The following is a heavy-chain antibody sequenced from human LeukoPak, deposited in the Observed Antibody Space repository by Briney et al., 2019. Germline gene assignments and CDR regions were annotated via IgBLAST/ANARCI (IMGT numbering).Heavy chain of an antibody. CDR3: ARHEEEDGYNAKTFDY. J-gene: IGHJ4*02. CDR1: GGSISRGDYY. D-gene: IGHD5-24*01. Sequence: SQTLSLTCTVSGGSISRGDYYWTWIRQPPGKGLEWIGYIYYSGSTYYNPSLKSRVTISVDTSKNQFSLKLSSVTAADTAVYYCARHEEEDGYNAKTFDYWGQGTLVTVSS. V-gene: IGHV4-30-4*08. CDR2: IYYSGST.